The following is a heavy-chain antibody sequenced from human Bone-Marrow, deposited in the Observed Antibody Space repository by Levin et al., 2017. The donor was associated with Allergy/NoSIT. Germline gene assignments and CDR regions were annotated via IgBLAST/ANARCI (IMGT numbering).Heavy chain of an antibody. CDR1: GFTFSNYA. D-gene: IGHD5-24*01. J-gene: IGHJ4*02. CDR2: ISIGGVTT. V-gene: IGHV3-23*01. Sequence: PGGSLRLSCEASGFTFSNYAMNWVRQVPGKGLEWISGISIGGVTTFYADSVKGRFTISRDDSKNTLHLLLNSLTADDTAVYYCAKAPRNGYLNYFDYWGQGTLVVVSS. CDR3: AKAPRNGYLNYFDY.